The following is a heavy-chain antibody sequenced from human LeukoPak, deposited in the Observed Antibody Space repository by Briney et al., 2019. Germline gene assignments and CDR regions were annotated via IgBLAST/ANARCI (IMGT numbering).Heavy chain of an antibody. Sequence: GGSLRLSCAASGFTFSNAWMSWVRQAPGKGLEWVARIKSRSDGGTSDYGASVKGRFTISRDDSKNTLYLQMNSLKTEDTAVYYCTTDRFNWGQGTLVTVSS. CDR2: IKSRSDGGTS. J-gene: IGHJ4*02. CDR1: GFTFSNAW. V-gene: IGHV3-15*01. CDR3: TTDRFN.